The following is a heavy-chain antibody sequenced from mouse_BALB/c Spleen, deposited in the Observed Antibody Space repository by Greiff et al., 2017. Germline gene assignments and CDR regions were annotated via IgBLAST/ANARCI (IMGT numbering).Heavy chain of an antibody. J-gene: IGHJ2*01. CDR3: AREGYDYDFDY. CDR2: ISSGSSTI. V-gene: IGHV5-17*02. CDR1: GFTFSSFG. D-gene: IGHD2-4*01. Sequence: VQLQQSGGGLVQPGGSRKLSCAASGFTFSSFGMHWVRQAPEKGLEWVAYISSGSSTIYYADTVKGRFTISRDNPKNTLFLQMTSLRSEDTAMYYCAREGYDYDFDYWGQGTTLTVSS.